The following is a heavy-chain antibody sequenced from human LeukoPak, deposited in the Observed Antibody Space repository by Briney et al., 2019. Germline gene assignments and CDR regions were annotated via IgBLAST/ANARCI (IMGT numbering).Heavy chain of an antibody. J-gene: IGHJ4*02. CDR2: MKQDGSEE. V-gene: IGHV3-7*05. D-gene: IGHD6-19*01. CDR1: GFTFSTYW. Sequence: GGSLRLSCAVSGFTFSTYWMSWVRQAPGKGLEWVANMKQDGSEEYYVDSVKGRFTISRDNAKNSLYLQMNSLRAEDTAVYYCARPYSSGWYGVFNYWGQGTLVTVSS. CDR3: ARPYSSGWYGVFNY.